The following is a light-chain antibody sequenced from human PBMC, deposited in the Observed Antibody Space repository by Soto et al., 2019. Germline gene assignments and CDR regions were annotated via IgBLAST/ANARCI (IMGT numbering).Light chain of an antibody. J-gene: IGLJ1*01. Sequence: QSVLTQPPSASGTPVQGVTISCSGSSSNIGGNTVNWYQQLPGTAPKLLIYGNNQRPSGVPDRFSGSKSGTSASLAINGLQSEDEADYYCAAWDDSLNEGVFGTGTKVTVL. CDR2: GNN. V-gene: IGLV1-44*01. CDR3: AAWDDSLNEGV. CDR1: SSNIGGNT.